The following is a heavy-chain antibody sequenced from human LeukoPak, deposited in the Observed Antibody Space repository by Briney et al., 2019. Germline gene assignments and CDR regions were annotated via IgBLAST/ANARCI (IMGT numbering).Heavy chain of an antibody. Sequence: GGSLRLSCAASGFTFRSHGMYWVRRAPGKGLEWVAIIWYDGSNKYYADSVKGRFTISRDNSKNTLYLQMNSLRAEDTAVYYCARDRAAARMDVWGKGTTVTVSS. CDR3: ARDRAAARMDV. J-gene: IGHJ6*04. V-gene: IGHV3-33*01. D-gene: IGHD6-13*01. CDR1: GFTFRSHG. CDR2: IWYDGSNK.